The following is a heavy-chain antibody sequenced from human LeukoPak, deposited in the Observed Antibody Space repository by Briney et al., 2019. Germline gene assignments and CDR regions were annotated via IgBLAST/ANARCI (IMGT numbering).Heavy chain of an antibody. V-gene: IGHV3-48*03. CDR3: ARVHSSSWYGFLGGYYMDV. Sequence: GGSLRLSCAASGFTFSSYEMNWVRQAPGKGLEWVSSISRGGSPIYYADSVKGRFTISRDNAKNSLYLQMNSLRAEDTAVYYCARVHSSSWYGFLGGYYMDVWGKGTTVTISS. CDR2: ISRGGSPI. D-gene: IGHD6-13*01. CDR1: GFTFSSYE. J-gene: IGHJ6*03.